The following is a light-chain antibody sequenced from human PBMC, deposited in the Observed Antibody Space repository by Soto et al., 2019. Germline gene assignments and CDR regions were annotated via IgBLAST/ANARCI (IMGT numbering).Light chain of an antibody. CDR3: QQRSNWPGVT. V-gene: IGKV3-11*01. J-gene: IGKJ3*01. Sequence: EIVLTQSPATLSFSPGERATLSCRASQSVSTYLAWYQQKPGQAPRILIYDASTRATGIPARFSGSGSGTDFTLTISSLEPEDFAVYYCQQRSNWPGVTFGPGTKVDIK. CDR1: QSVSTY. CDR2: DAS.